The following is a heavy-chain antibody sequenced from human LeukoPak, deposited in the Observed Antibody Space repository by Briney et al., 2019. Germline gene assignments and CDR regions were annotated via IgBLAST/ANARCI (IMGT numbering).Heavy chain of an antibody. V-gene: IGHV3-30*02. CDR1: GFTFSSYG. D-gene: IGHD3-10*01. CDR2: IRYDGSNK. CDR3: AKDDSPLALWLEGYFDY. J-gene: IGHJ4*02. Sequence: PGGSLRLSCAASGFTFSSYGMHWVRQAPGKGLEWVAFIRYDGSNKYYADSVKGRFTISRDNSKNTLYLQMNSLRAEDTAVYYRAKDDSPLALWLEGYFDYWGQGTLVTVSS.